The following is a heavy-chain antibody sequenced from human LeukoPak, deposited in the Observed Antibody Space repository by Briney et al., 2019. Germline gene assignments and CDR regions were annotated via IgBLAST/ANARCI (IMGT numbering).Heavy chain of an antibody. D-gene: IGHD3-16*01. V-gene: IGHV3-23*01. CDR1: GFSFSSYA. CDR3: AKDLPAPYDQYYFDY. J-gene: IGHJ4*02. Sequence: GGSLRLSCAASGFSFSSYAMSWARRAPGKGLEWVLAISHSGGTTYYADSVKGRFTISRDNSKNTLYLQMNRLRAEDTAVYYCAKDLPAPYDQYYFDYWGQGTLVTVSS. CDR2: ISHSGGTT.